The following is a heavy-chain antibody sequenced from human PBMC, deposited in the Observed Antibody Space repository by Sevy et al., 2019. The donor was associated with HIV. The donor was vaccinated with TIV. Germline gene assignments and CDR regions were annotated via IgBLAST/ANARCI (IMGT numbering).Heavy chain of an antibody. CDR3: ARPYGSGSWEAFDI. Sequence: GGSLRLSCSASGFTFSTYTMNWVRQAPGKGLEWVSSISSSANYIYYAYSLKGRFTISRDNAKNSLYLQMNSLRAEDTAVYYCARPYGSGSWEAFDIWGQGTMVTVSS. CDR2: ISSSANYI. J-gene: IGHJ3*02. D-gene: IGHD3-10*01. V-gene: IGHV3-21*01. CDR1: GFTFSTYT.